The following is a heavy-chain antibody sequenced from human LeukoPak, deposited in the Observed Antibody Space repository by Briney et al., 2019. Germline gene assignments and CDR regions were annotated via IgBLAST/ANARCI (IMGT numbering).Heavy chain of an antibody. CDR1: GGSISSGGYY. D-gene: IGHD2-2*01. CDR3: ASSCTSTNCRTGYWYFDL. J-gene: IGHJ2*01. Sequence: SETLSLTCTVSGGSISSGGYYWSWIRHHPGKGLEWIGYIYYSGSTYYNPSLKSRVTISVDLSKSQFSLKLSSVTAADTAVYYCASSCTSTNCRTGYWYFDLWGRGTLVTVSS. V-gene: IGHV4-31*03. CDR2: IYYSGST.